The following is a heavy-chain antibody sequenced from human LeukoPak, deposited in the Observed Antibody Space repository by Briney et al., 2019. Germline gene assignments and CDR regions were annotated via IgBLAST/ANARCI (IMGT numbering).Heavy chain of an antibody. CDR3: ARVRLDYYDSSGYPRGYYYYGMDV. J-gene: IGHJ6*02. CDR2: IYHSGST. D-gene: IGHD3-22*01. CDR1: GGSISSSNW. Sequence: PSETLSLTCAVSGGSISSSNWWSWVRQPPGKGLGWIGEIYHSGSTNYNPSLKSRVTISVDKSKNQFSLKLSSVTAADTAVYYCARVRLDYYDSSGYPRGYYYYGMDVWGQGTTVTVSS. V-gene: IGHV4-4*02.